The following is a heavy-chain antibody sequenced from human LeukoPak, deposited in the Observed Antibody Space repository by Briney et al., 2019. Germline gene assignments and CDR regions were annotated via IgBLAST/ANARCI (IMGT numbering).Heavy chain of an antibody. CDR2: IYYTGIS. Sequence: NHSETLSLTCTVSGASITIGAESYHWGWIRQPPGKGLEWIGTIYYTGISYYNPSLESRVTSSLDTSKNQFSLTLNSVTAADTAVYYCVRADYNGGNPGSFDIWGRGTMVTVSS. D-gene: IGHD2-8*01. V-gene: IGHV4-39*07. J-gene: IGHJ3*02. CDR1: GASITIGAESYH. CDR3: VRADYNGGNPGSFDI.